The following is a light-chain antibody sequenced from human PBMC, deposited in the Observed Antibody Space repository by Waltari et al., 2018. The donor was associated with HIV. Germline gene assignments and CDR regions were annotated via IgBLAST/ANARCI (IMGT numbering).Light chain of an antibody. CDR2: GAS. J-gene: IGKJ4*01. CDR1: QSVSSSY. Sequence: EIVLTQSPGTLSLSPGERATLSCRASQSVSSSYLAWYQQKPGQAPRVLIYGASSRATGIPDRFSCSCSGTDLTLTISRLEPEDFAVYYCQQYGSSPGFGGGTKLEIK. V-gene: IGKV3-20*01. CDR3: QQYGSSPG.